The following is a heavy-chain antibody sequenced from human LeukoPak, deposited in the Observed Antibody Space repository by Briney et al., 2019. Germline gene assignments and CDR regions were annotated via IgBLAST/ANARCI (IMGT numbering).Heavy chain of an antibody. Sequence: SETLSLTCTVSGGSYSSYYWSWIRQPAGKGLEWIGYIYYSGSTNYNPSLKSRVTISVDTSKNQFSLKLSSVTAADTAVYYCARVSRNWFDPWGQGTLVTVSS. V-gene: IGHV4-59*01. D-gene: IGHD6-13*01. J-gene: IGHJ5*02. CDR3: ARVSRNWFDP. CDR1: GGSYSSYY. CDR2: IYYSGST.